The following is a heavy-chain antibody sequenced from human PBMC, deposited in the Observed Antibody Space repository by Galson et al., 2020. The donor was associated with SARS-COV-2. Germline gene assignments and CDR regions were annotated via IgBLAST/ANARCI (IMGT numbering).Heavy chain of an antibody. V-gene: IGHV3-30*18. D-gene: IGHD3-10*01. CDR3: AKVSPQFQLVSDWHFDR. J-gene: IGHJ2*01. Sequence: GGSLRLSCAASGFTFNDFGIHWVRQAPGKGLEWLALISYEGSIQVYADTVKGRSAIARDKSKNTVYLQVSSLRPEDTAIYYCAKVSPQFQLVSDWHFDRWGRGTLVTVST. CDR1: GFTFNDFG. CDR2: ISYEGSIQ.